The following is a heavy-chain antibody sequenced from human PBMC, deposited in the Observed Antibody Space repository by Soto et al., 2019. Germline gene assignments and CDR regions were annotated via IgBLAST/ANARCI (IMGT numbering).Heavy chain of an antibody. D-gene: IGHD5-12*01. CDR3: AREGSGYNF. J-gene: IGHJ1*01. V-gene: IGHV1-69*01. CDR2: IIPVFGRP. CDR1: GGTFSSFG. Sequence: QVQLVQSGAELKKPGSSGKVSCKASGGTFSSFGISWVRQAPGQGLEWMGGIIPVFGRPNYAQRFRGRLTITADESTNTGYMELIDLRSEDTAVYYCAREGSGYNFWGQGTQVTVSS.